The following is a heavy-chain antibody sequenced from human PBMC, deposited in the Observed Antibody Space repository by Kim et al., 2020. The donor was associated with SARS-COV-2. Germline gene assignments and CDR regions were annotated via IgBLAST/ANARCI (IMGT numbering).Heavy chain of an antibody. V-gene: IGHV3-74*03. D-gene: IGHD6-13*01. CDR2: INSDGSIT. J-gene: IGHJ4*02. Sequence: GGSLRLSCAASGFTFSAYWMHWVRQAPGKGLVWVSRINSDGSITTYADSVKGRFTISRDNAKNTLYLQMSSLRAEDTAVFFCARGKYSSTDQDYWGQGTLVTVSS. CDR1: GFTFSAYW. CDR3: ARGKYSSTDQDY.